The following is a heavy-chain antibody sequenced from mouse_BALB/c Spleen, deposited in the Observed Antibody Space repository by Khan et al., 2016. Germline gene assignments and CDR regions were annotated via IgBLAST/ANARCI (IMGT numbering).Heavy chain of an antibody. V-gene: IGHV14-4*02. J-gene: IGHJ3*01. CDR2: IDPEFGDT. Sequence: VQLQQSGAELVRSGASVKLSCTASGFNIKDYYIHWVKQRPEQGLEWIGWIDPEFGDTEYAPKFQGKATMTADTSSHTTYLQLSSLTSDDTAVYYCASYGNIIAWFAYWGQGTLVTVSA. D-gene: IGHD2-1*01. CDR3: ASYGNIIAWFAY. CDR1: GFNIKDYY.